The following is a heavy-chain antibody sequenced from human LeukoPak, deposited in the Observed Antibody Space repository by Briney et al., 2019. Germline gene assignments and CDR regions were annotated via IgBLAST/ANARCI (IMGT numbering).Heavy chain of an antibody. CDR1: GGTFSSYA. D-gene: IGHD1-14*01. Sequence: SVKVSCKASGGTFSSYAISWVRQAPGQGLEWMGGIIPIFGTANYAQKFQGRVTITADESTSTAYMELSSLRSEDTAVYYCARDSSDFRNLIPHWGQGTLVTVSS. CDR2: IIPIFGTA. CDR3: ARDSSDFRNLIPH. V-gene: IGHV1-69*13. J-gene: IGHJ1*01.